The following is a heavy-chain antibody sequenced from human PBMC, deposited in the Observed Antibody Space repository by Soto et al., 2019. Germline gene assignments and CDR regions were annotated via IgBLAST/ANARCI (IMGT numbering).Heavy chain of an antibody. CDR3: ATTETNYDILTGYYKEGSYGMDV. J-gene: IGHJ6*02. D-gene: IGHD3-9*01. CDR1: GGTCSRYA. Sequence: ASVNVSCKASGGTCSRYAISWVRQAPGQGLEWRGGIVPIFGTANYAQKFQCRVTITADKSTSTAYMELSSLRSEDTAVYYCATTETNYDILTGYYKEGSYGMDVWGQGTTVTVS. V-gene: IGHV1-69*06. CDR2: IVPIFGTA.